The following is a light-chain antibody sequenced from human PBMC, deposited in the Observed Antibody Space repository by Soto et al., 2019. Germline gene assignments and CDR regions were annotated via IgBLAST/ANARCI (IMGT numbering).Light chain of an antibody. V-gene: IGKV1-9*01. Sequence: DIQLTQSPSFLSASVGDRVTITCRASQGISSYLAWYQQKPGKAPKLLIYAASTLQSGVPSRFSGSGSGTEFTLTISCLQPEDFATYYCQQLNSYPITFGPGTKVDIK. CDR2: AAS. J-gene: IGKJ3*01. CDR3: QQLNSYPIT. CDR1: QGISSY.